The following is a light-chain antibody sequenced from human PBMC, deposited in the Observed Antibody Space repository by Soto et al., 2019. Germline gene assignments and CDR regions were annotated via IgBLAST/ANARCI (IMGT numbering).Light chain of an antibody. V-gene: IGKV3-20*01. CDR2: GAS. CDR1: QSVSSSY. Sequence: EIVLTQSPGTLSLSPEERATLSCRASQSVSSSYLAWYQQKPGQAPRLLIYGASSRATGIPDRFSGSGSGTDFTLTISRLEPEDFAVYYCQQYGSSPSFGQGTKVDIK. J-gene: IGKJ1*01. CDR3: QQYGSSPS.